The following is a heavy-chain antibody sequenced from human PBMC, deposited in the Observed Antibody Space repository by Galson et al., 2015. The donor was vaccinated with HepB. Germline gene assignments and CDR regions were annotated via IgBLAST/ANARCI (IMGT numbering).Heavy chain of an antibody. D-gene: IGHD2-15*01. CDR1: GYTFTSYG. J-gene: IGHJ6*02. CDR2: ISADNDNT. CDR3: ARYGEYCSGGSCYYYGMAV. Sequence: SVKVSCKASGYTFTSYGISWVRQAPGQGLEWMGRISADNDNTNYAQKFQDRVTMTTDTSTRSAYMELRSLRSDDTAVYYCARYGEYCSGGSCYYYGMAVWGQGTTVTVSS. V-gene: IGHV1-18*01.